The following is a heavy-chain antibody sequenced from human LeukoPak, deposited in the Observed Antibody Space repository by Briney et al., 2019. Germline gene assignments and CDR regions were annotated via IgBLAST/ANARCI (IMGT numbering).Heavy chain of an antibody. CDR3: ARLEEVALIFDY. Sequence: PSETLSLTCTVSGYSSSRGYYWGWIRQPPGTGLEWIWSIDHGGRTYYNPSLRSRVTISVDTSKTQFSLKLSSVTAADTVVYYCARLEEVALIFDYWGQGTLVTVSS. CDR2: IDHGGRT. V-gene: IGHV4-38-2*02. CDR1: GYSSSRGYY. D-gene: IGHD2-15*01. J-gene: IGHJ4*02.